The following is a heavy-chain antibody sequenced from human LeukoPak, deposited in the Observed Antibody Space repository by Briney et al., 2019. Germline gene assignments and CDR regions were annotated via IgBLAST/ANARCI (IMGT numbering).Heavy chain of an antibody. CDR3: ARVVAARPSFVY. CDR1: GGSISSSSYY. Sequence: SETLSLTYTVSGGSISSSSYYWGWIRQPPGKGLEWIGSIYYSGSTYYNPSLKSRVTISVDTSKNQFSLKLSSVTAADTAVYYCARVVAARPSFVYWGQGTLVTVSS. CDR2: IYYSGST. J-gene: IGHJ4*02. D-gene: IGHD6-6*01. V-gene: IGHV4-39*07.